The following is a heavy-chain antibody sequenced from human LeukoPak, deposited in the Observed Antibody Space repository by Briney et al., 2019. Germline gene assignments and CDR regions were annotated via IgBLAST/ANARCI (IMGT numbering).Heavy chain of an antibody. CDR2: IYTSGST. Sequence: SETLSLTCTVSGGSISSGSYCWSWIRQPAGKGLEWIGRIYTSGSTNYNPSLKSRVTISVDTSKNQFSLKLSSVTAADTAVYYCARDRSSSSYYYYGMDVWGQGTTVTVSS. CDR1: GGSISSGSYC. D-gene: IGHD6-6*01. J-gene: IGHJ6*02. CDR3: ARDRSSSSYYYYGMDV. V-gene: IGHV4-61*02.